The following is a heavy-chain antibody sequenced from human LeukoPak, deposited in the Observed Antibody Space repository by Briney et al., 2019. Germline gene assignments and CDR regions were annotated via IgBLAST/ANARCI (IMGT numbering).Heavy chain of an antibody. Sequence: PPGGSLRLSCAASGFTFSSYEMNWVRQAPGKGLEWVSYISSSGSTIYYADSVKGRFTISRDNAKNSLYLQMNSLRAEDTALYYCARDSVTIQLWRGYYFDYWGQGTLVTVSS. CDR1: GFTFSSYE. V-gene: IGHV3-48*03. J-gene: IGHJ4*02. CDR3: ARDSVTIQLWRGYYFDY. CDR2: ISSSGSTI. D-gene: IGHD5-18*01.